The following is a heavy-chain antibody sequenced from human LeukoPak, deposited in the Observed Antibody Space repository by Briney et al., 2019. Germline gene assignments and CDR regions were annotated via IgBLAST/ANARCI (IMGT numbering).Heavy chain of an antibody. CDR1: GFTFSDYY. CDR2: ISSSGSTI. D-gene: IGHD3-9*01. Sequence: PGGSLRLSCAASGFTFSDYYMSWIRQAPGKGLEWVSYISSSGSTIYYADSVKGRFTISRDNAKNSLYLQMNSLRAEDTAVYYCARDKRHYDILTGYIAAFDIWGQGTMVTVSS. J-gene: IGHJ3*02. V-gene: IGHV3-11*01. CDR3: ARDKRHYDILTGYIAAFDI.